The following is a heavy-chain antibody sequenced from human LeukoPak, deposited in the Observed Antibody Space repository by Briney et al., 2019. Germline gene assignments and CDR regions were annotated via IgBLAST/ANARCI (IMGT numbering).Heavy chain of an antibody. CDR3: ARGRYYDKCCMDV. CDR1: GGSISSGGYY. J-gene: IGHJ6*02. CDR2: IYYSGST. V-gene: IGHV4-31*03. Sequence: SQTLSLTCTVSGGSISSGGYYWSWIRQHPGKGLEWIGYIYYSGSTYYNPSLKSRVTISVDTSKNQFSLKLSSVTAADTAVYYCARGRYYDKCCMDVWGQGTTVTVSS. D-gene: IGHD3-22*01.